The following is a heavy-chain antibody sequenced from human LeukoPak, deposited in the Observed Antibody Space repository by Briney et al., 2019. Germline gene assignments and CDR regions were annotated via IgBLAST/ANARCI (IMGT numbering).Heavy chain of an antibody. CDR1: GGSVSRGCYD. Sequence: PSETLSLTCTVSGGSVSRGCYDWSWIRQPPGKGLEWVCYIYYCGPTNYSPSVKSRVTISVDTSKNQFSLKLSSVTAADTAVYYCATLVDATTPLSYYFIGVWGKGTTVTVSS. J-gene: IGHJ6*03. V-gene: IGHV4-61*01. CDR3: ATLVDATTPLSYYFIGV. D-gene: IGHD4-11*01. CDR2: IYYCGPT.